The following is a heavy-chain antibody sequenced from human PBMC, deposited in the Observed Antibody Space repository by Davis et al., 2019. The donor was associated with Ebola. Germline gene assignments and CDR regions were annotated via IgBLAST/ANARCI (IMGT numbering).Heavy chain of an antibody. CDR3: ARDPMYSSSWYGWFDP. CDR1: GYTFTSYA. J-gene: IGHJ5*02. CDR2: INAGNGNT. D-gene: IGHD6-13*01. V-gene: IGHV1-3*01. Sequence: ASVKVSCKASGYTFTSYAMHWVRQAPGQRLEWMGWINAGNGNTKYSQKFQGRVTITRDTSASTAYMELSSLRSEDTAVYYCARDPMYSSSWYGWFDPWGQGTLVTVSS.